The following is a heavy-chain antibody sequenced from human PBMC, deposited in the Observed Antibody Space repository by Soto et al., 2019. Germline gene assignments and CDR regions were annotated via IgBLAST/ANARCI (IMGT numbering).Heavy chain of an antibody. V-gene: IGHV4-59*01. CDR2: IDYSGST. CDR1: GGSISSYD. D-gene: IGHD2-15*01. J-gene: IGHJ1*01. Sequence: SETLSLTCTVSGGSISSYDGSWIRQPPGKGLGWIGYIDYSGSTNYKPSLKSRVTISVDTSKNQFSLKLSSVTAVDTAVYYCARDGLGYCSGGSCYEYFQHWGQGTLVTVSS. CDR3: ARDGLGYCSGGSCYEYFQH.